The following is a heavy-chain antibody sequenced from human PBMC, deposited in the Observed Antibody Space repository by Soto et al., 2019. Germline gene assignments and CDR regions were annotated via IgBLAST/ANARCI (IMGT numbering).Heavy chain of an antibody. Sequence: SETLSLTCTVSGGSVSNYYWSWIRQSPGKGLEWIAYIHYSGSTDYNPALKSRVTISVDTSKNQFSLKLSSVTAADTAVYYCARAWDYGDYVYWGQGTLVTVSS. CDR1: GGSVSNYY. V-gene: IGHV4-59*02. D-gene: IGHD4-17*01. CDR3: ARAWDYGDYVY. J-gene: IGHJ4*02. CDR2: IHYSGST.